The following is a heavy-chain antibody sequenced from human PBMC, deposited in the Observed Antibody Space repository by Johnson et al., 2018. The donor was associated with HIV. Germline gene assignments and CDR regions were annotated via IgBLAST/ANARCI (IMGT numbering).Heavy chain of an antibody. CDR2: IAHDESIT. Sequence: QVQLVESGGGLVKPGGSLRLSCAASGFTFADYGMHWVRHPPGKGLEWVAFIAHDESITHYADSVKGRFTMSRDNSKNTLYLQMKSLRPEDTSIYYCAKDDNLGVWYSDAFDVWGQGTVVTVSS. V-gene: IGHV3-30*02. CDR1: GFTFADYG. D-gene: IGHD2-15*01. J-gene: IGHJ3*01. CDR3: AKDDNLGVWYSDAFDV.